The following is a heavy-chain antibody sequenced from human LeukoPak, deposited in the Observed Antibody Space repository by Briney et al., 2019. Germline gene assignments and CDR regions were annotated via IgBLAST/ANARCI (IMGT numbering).Heavy chain of an antibody. J-gene: IGHJ6*03. Sequence: GGSLRLSCAASGFTFSKYAMSWVRQAPGKGLEWVSTVNDRGTGTYYADSVKGRFTISRDNSKNTLSLQMISLRAEGTALYYCAKGLKTAVGPYMGYHYYMDVWGKGTTVTVSS. CDR3: AKGLKTAVGPYMGYHYYMDV. CDR1: GFTFSKYA. D-gene: IGHD5-18*01. CDR2: VNDRGTGT. V-gene: IGHV3-23*01.